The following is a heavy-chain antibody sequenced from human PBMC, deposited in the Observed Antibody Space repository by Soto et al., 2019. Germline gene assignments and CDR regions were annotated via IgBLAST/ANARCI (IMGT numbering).Heavy chain of an antibody. J-gene: IGHJ3*01. CDR1: GDGVSSDITS. V-gene: IGHV6-1*01. CDR3: ARGNALDV. CDR2: TYYRSKWFH. D-gene: IGHD3-10*01. Sequence: QTLSLTCAISGDGVSSDITSWNWIRQSPSRGLEWLGRTYYRSKWFHDYAASVKSRITINPDTSKNQFSLELNSMTPEDTAVYYCARGNALDVWGQGTVVTV.